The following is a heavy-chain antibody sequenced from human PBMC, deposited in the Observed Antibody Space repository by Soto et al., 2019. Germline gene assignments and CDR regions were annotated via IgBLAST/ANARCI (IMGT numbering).Heavy chain of an antibody. J-gene: IGHJ6*02. Sequence: QVQLQESGPGLVRPSETLSLTCSVSGGSATTYYWSWXXXXPXXXLEWIGHVYYSESTNYNPSLKSRVTXXXXXXXXXXXXXXXXXXXXXXXXXXXXXXXXXXXXXXXXXXXXXXGMDVWGQGTTVTVSS. CDR3: XXXXXXXXXXXXXXXXXXXGMDV. CDR2: VYYSEST. CDR1: GGSATTYY. V-gene: IGHV4-59*02.